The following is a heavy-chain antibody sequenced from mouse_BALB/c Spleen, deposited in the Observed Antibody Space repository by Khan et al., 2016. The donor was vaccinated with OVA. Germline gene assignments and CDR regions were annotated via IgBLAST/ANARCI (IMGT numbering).Heavy chain of an antibody. J-gene: IGHJ2*01. D-gene: IGHD4-1*01. V-gene: IGHV3-2*02. CDR2: ISYSGNT. CDR3: ARMSGGDFDS. Sequence: VQLQQSGPGLVKPSQSLSLTCTVTGYSITSDYAWNWIRQFPGNKLEWMGYISYSGNTKYNPSLKSRISVTRDTSKNQFFLQLNSVTTEDTATYYCARMSGGDFDSGAKAPLSQSPQ. CDR1: GYSITSDYA.